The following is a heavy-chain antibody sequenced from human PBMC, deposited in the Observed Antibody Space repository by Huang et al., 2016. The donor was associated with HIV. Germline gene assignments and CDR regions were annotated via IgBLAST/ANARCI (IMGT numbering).Heavy chain of an antibody. V-gene: IGHV4-39*01. Sequence: QLQLQESGPGLVKPSETLSLTCTVSGGSVRSDNYYWGWIRQPPGKGLAGIGSIYYSGSTYYHPASKSRVTITVDTSKNQFSLERGAVTAAATAVYYCARLPGSITMIRGVITDPYWGQGTLVTVSS. CDR3: ARLPGSITMIRGVITDPY. CDR1: GGSVRSDNYY. CDR2: IYYSGST. J-gene: IGHJ4*02. D-gene: IGHD3-10*01.